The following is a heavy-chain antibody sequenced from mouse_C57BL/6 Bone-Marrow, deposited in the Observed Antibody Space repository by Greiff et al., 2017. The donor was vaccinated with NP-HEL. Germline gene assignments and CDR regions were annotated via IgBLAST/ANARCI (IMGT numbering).Heavy chain of an antibody. CDR2: ISSGSSTI. Sequence: DVHLVESGGGLVKPGGSLKLSCAASGFTFSDYGMHWVRQAPEKGLEWVAYISSGSSTIYYADTVKGRFTISRDNAKNTLFLQMTSLRSEDTAMYYCASDYYSNYDAMDYWGQGTSVTVSS. J-gene: IGHJ4*01. CDR3: ASDYYSNYDAMDY. D-gene: IGHD2-5*01. V-gene: IGHV5-17*01. CDR1: GFTFSDYG.